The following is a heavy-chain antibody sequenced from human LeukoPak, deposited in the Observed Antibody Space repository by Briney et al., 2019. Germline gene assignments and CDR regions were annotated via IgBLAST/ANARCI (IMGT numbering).Heavy chain of an antibody. CDR3: ARDYYDY. V-gene: IGHV3-23*01. J-gene: IGHJ4*02. Sequence: GGSLRLSCAASGFTFSKYDMTWVRQAPGKGLEWVSAISGGGSDTSYAASVKGRFSISRDNSKNTLPLQMNSLRAEDTAVYFCARDYYDYWGQGTLGTVSS. CDR2: ISGGGSDT. CDR1: GFTFSKYD.